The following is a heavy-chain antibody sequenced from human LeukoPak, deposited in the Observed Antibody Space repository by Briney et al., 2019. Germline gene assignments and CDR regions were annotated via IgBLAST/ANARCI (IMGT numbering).Heavy chain of an antibody. D-gene: IGHD3-3*01. CDR2: MNPNSDNS. CDR3: ARDLKRLRFLEWLPFDY. J-gene: IGHJ4*02. CDR1: GYTFSTNV. Sequence: ASVKVSCKASGYTFSTNVINSVRQATGQGLEWMGWMNPNSDNSGIAQKIQSRVTMTTNTSISTAYMELSSLRSEDTAVYYCARDLKRLRFLEWLPFDYWGQGTLVTVSS. V-gene: IGHV1-8*01.